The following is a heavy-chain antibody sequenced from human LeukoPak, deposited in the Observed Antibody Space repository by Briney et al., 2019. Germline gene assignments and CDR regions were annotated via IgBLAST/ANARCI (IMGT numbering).Heavy chain of an antibody. V-gene: IGHV3-74*01. D-gene: IGHD4-23*01. CDR2: IYIDGTTT. Sequence: PGGSLTLYCAASGFTLSGYWMHWVRQAPGKGLVSVSRIYIDGTTTIYADSVKGRFTISRDNAKNTLYLQMNSLRAEDTAVYYCARDRYYGGNSHAFDIWGQGTMVTVSS. CDR1: GFTLSGYW. CDR3: ARDRYYGGNSHAFDI. J-gene: IGHJ3*02.